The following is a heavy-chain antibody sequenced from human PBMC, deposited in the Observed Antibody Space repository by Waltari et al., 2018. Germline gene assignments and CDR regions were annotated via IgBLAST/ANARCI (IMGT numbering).Heavy chain of an antibody. Sequence: QVQLVQSGAEVKKPGASVKVSCKASGYPFPGHHMHWVRQDPGQGLEWMGRINPNSGGTNYAQKCQGRVTMTRDTSISTAYRELSRLRSDDTAVYYCARPRDGYNHFDYWGQGTLVTVSS. CDR1: GYPFPGHH. D-gene: IGHD5-12*01. CDR2: INPNSGGT. J-gene: IGHJ4*02. V-gene: IGHV1-2*06. CDR3: ARPRDGYNHFDY.